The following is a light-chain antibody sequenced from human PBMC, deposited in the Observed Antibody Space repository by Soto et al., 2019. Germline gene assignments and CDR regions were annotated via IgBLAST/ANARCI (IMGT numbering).Light chain of an antibody. CDR3: AAWDDIMSGIV. J-gene: IGLJ2*01. CDR1: SSNIGNNL. V-gene: IGLV1-47*01. CDR2: RNN. Sequence: QSALSQPPSASGAPGQRVTISCSGSSSNIGNNLVYWYQQLPGTAPKLLISRNNQRPSGVPDRFSGSKSGTSASLAISGLRSDDEADYHCAAWDDIMSGIVFGGGTKVTVL.